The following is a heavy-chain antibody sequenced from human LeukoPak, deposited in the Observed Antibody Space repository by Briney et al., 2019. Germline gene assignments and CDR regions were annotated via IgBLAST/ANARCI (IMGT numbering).Heavy chain of an antibody. Sequence: PGGSLRLSCAASGFTFSSYSMNWVRQAPGKGLEWVANIKQDGSEKYYVDSVKGRFTVSRDNARSSLFLQMNNLNAEDTAIYFCARVSTRSGTTYYFDYWGQGTLVTVSS. J-gene: IGHJ4*02. V-gene: IGHV3-7*01. CDR1: GFTFSSYS. D-gene: IGHD3-10*01. CDR2: IKQDGSEK. CDR3: ARVSTRSGTTYYFDY.